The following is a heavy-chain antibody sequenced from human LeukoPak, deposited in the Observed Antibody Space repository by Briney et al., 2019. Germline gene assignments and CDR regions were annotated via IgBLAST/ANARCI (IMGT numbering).Heavy chain of an antibody. Sequence: PGGSLRLSCAASGFTFSSYWMGWVRQAPGKGLEWVANIKQDGSEKYYVDSVKGRFTISRDNAKISLYLQMNSLRAEDTAVYYCARDGITMVRPPEYYGMALWGQGTTVTVSS. CDR3: ARDGITMVRPPEYYGMAL. CDR2: IKQDGSEK. V-gene: IGHV3-7*01. J-gene: IGHJ6*02. CDR1: GFTFSSYW. D-gene: IGHD3-10*01.